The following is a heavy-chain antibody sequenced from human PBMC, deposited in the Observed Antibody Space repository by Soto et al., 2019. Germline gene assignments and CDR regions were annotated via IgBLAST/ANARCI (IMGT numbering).Heavy chain of an antibody. CDR1: GFIFSTYA. Sequence: PGGSLRLSCAASGFIFSTYAMNWVSQAPGKGLEWVSAITSSGGGTFYAESVRGRFSISRDNSINTLYLQMSSLRTEDTAVYYCAHPRGYGVFDAVDIWGQGTMVTVSS. J-gene: IGHJ3*02. V-gene: IGHV3-23*01. D-gene: IGHD4-17*01. CDR3: AHPRGYGVFDAVDI. CDR2: ITSSGGGT.